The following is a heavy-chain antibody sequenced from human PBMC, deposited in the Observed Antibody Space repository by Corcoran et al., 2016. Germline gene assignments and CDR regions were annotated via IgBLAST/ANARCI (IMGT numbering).Heavy chain of an antibody. Sequence: QVQLVQSGAEVKKPGASVKVSCKASGYTFTGYYMHWVRQAPGQGLEWMGWIHPNSGGTNYAQKFQCRVTMTRDTSIRTAYMELSRLRSDDTAVYYCARDSDYVWGSYRSKSYGMDVWGQGTTVTVSS. CDR1: GYTFTGYY. J-gene: IGHJ6*02. CDR3: ARDSDYVWGSYRSKSYGMDV. V-gene: IGHV1-2*02. D-gene: IGHD3-16*02. CDR2: IHPNSGGT.